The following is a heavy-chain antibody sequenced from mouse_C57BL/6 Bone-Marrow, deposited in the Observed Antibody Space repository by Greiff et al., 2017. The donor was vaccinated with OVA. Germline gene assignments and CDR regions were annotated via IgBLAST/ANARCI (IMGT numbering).Heavy chain of an antibody. CDR3: ARSSIYYDPARAMDY. D-gene: IGHD2-4*01. CDR1: GFNIKDDY. CDR2: IDPENGDT. J-gene: IGHJ4*01. Sequence: VQLQQSGAELVRPGASVKLSCTASGFNIKDDYMHWVKQRPEQGLEWIGWIDPENGDTEYASKFQGKATITADTSSNTAYLQLSSLTSEDSAVYYCARSSIYYDPARAMDYWGQGTSVTVSS. V-gene: IGHV14-4*01.